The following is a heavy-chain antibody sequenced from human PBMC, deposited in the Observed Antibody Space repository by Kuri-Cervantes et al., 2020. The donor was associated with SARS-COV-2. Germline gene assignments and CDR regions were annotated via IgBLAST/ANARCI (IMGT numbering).Heavy chain of an antibody. CDR2: IGTNTGNP. CDR3: ARDGYVHCGSVSCFDY. V-gene: IGHV7-4-1*02. Sequence: ASVKGSCKASGDVFGTYTISWVRQAPGQGLEWLGWIGTNTGNPTYAQGFTGRFVFSLDTSASTAYLQISALKAEDTAVYYCARDGYVHCGSVSCFDYWGQATL. D-gene: IGHD2-2*01. CDR1: GDVFGTYT. J-gene: IGHJ4*02.